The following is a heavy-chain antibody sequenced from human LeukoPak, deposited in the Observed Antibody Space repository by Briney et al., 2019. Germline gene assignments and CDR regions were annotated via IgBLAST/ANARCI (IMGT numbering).Heavy chain of an antibody. J-gene: IGHJ6*02. CDR1: GYTFTSYG. Sequence: ASVKLSCTASGYTFTSYGISWVRQAPGQGLEWMACISGNNGNTNYAQKLQGRVTMTRNTSITAAYMELSSLRSEDTAVYYCARGGAVTMGYYVMDVWGQGTTVTVSS. V-gene: IGHV1-18*01. CDR2: ISGNNGNT. D-gene: IGHD4-17*01. CDR3: ARGGAVTMGYYVMDV.